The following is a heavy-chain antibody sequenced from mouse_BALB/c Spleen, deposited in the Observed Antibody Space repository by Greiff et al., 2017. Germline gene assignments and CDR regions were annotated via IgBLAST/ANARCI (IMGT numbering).Heavy chain of an antibody. V-gene: IGHV5-9-4*01. CDR2: ISSGGSYT. Sequence: EVQLVESGGGLVKPGGSLKLSCAASGFTFSSYAMSWVRQSPEKRLEWVAEISSGGSYTYYPDSVKGRFTISRDNARNILYLQMSSLRSEDTAMYYCARELLRGYAMDYWGQGTSVTVSS. J-gene: IGHJ4*01. D-gene: IGHD1-1*01. CDR3: ARELLRGYAMDY. CDR1: GFTFSSYA.